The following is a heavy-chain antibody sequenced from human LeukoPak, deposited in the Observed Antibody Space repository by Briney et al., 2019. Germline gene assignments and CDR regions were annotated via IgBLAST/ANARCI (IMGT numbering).Heavy chain of an antibody. Sequence: GGSLRLSCAASGFIFSNHWMSWVRQAPGKGLEWVANIKQDGSEKYYVDSVRGRFTISRDNAKNSVYLQMNSLRAEDMAVYYCARHDCSGGDCYSVDYWGQGTLVTVSS. V-gene: IGHV3-7*01. CDR3: ARHDCSGGDCYSVDY. CDR2: IKQDGSEK. D-gene: IGHD2-21*02. J-gene: IGHJ4*02. CDR1: GFIFSNHW.